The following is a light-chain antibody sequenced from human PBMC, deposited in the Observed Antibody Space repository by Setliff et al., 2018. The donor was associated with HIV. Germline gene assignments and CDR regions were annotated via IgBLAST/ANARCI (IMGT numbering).Light chain of an antibody. CDR3: SSYTSSRPRV. CDR1: SSDVGGYNY. J-gene: IGLJ1*01. CDR2: DVS. V-gene: IGLV2-14*01. Sequence: QSVLTQPASVSGSPGQSITISCTGTSSDVGGYNYVSWYQQQPGKAPKLMIYDVSNRPSVVSNRFSGSKSGNTASLTISRLQAEDEADYYCSSYTSSRPRVFGTGTKVTVL.